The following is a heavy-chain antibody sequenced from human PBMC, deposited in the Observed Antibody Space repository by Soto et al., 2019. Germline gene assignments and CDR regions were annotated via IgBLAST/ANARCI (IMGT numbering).Heavy chain of an antibody. D-gene: IGHD3-3*02. CDR1: GDSISSDY. Sequence: SETLSLTCTVSGDSISSDYWSWIRQPPGKGLEWIGYIYYSGSSNYNPSLKSRVTISVDTSKNHFSLKLSSVTAADTAVYYCARARLHFHENWFDPWSHRTLVTVSS. J-gene: IGHJ5*02. V-gene: IGHV4-59*01. CDR2: IYYSGSS. CDR3: ARARLHFHENWFDP.